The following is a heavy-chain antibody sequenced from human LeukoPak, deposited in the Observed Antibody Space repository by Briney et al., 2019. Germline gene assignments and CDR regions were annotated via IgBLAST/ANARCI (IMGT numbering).Heavy chain of an antibody. CDR2: ISSSGSTI. J-gene: IGHJ4*02. V-gene: IGHV3-11*04. CDR1: GFTFSDYY. D-gene: IGHD3-16*02. Sequence: GGSLRPSCAASGFTFSDYYMSWIRQAPGKGLEWVSYISSSGSTIYYADSVKGRFTISRDNAKNSLYLQMNSLRAEDTAVYYCARRYYDYVWGSYRHLDYWGQGTLVTVSS. CDR3: ARRYYDYVWGSYRHLDY.